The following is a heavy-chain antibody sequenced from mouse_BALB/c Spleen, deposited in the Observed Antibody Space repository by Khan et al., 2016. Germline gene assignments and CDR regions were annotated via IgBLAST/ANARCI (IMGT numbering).Heavy chain of an antibody. Sequence: QVQLQQSGAELMKPGASVKISCKATGYTFSNYWIEWVKQRPGHGLEWIGDILPGNANSNYNENLKGKATLTADTSSNTAYMQLSSLTSEDSAVYYCARACYSMDYWGQGTSVTVSS. CDR1: GYTFSNYW. CDR3: ARACYSMDY. CDR2: ILPGNANS. V-gene: IGHV1-9*01. J-gene: IGHJ4*01.